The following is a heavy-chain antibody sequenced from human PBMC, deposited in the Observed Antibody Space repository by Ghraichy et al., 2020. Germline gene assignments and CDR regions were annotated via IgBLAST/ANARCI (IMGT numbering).Heavy chain of an antibody. J-gene: IGHJ5*02. D-gene: IGHD3-9*01. CDR3: AIDDGYYDILTGYYRYNWFDP. CDR2: INSDGSST. CDR1: GFTFSSYW. Sequence: GESLNISCAASGFTFSSYWMHWVRQAPGKGLVWVSRINSDGSSTSYADSVKGRFTISRDNAKNTLYLQMNSLRAEDTAVYYCAIDDGYYDILTGYYRYNWFDPWGQGTLVTVSS. V-gene: IGHV3-74*01.